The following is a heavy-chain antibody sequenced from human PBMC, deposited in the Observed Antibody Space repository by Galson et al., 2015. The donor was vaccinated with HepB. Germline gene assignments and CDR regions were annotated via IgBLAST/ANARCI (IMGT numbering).Heavy chain of an antibody. J-gene: IGHJ6*03. CDR1: GFTFSSYW. CDR3: ARDGLRYDFWSGYYYYYYMDV. CDR2: IKQDGSEK. D-gene: IGHD3-3*01. Sequence: SLRLSCAASGFTFSSYWMSWVRQAPGKGLEWVANIKQDGSEKYYADSVKGRFTISRDNAKNSLYLQMNSLRAEDTAVYYCARDGLRYDFWSGYYYYYYMDVWGKGTTVTVSS. V-gene: IGHV3-7*01.